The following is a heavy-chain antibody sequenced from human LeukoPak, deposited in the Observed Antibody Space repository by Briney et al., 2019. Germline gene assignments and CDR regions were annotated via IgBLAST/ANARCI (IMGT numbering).Heavy chain of an antibody. J-gene: IGHJ4*02. Sequence: VGSLRLSCAASGFTFSSYGIHWGREAPGKGLEWVAVISYDGSNKYYADSLKGRFTISRDKSKNTLYLQMTSLRAEDTAVYCCANEAYFDYWGQGTLVTVSS. CDR3: ANEAYFDY. CDR1: GFTFSSYG. V-gene: IGHV3-30*18. CDR2: ISYDGSNK.